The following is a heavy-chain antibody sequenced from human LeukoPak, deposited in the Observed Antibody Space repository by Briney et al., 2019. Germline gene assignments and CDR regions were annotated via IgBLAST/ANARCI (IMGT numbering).Heavy chain of an antibody. CDR2: ISSSGSTI. CDR1: GFTFSDYY. Sequence: PGGSLRLSCAASGFTFSDYYMSSIRQAPGKGLEWVSYISSSGSTIYYADSVKGRFTISRDNAKNSLYLQMNSLRAEDTAVYYCATRDLYYYDSSGYYPFGYWGQGTLVTVSS. J-gene: IGHJ4*02. D-gene: IGHD3-22*01. CDR3: ATRDLYYYDSSGYYPFGY. V-gene: IGHV3-11*04.